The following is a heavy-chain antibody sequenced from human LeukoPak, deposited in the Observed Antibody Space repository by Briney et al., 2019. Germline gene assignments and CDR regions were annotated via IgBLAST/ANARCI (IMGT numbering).Heavy chain of an antibody. Sequence: PGGSLRLSCAASGFTFDDYGMSWVRQAPGKGLEWVSGIIWSGGSTGYADSVKGRFTISRDNAKNSLYLQMNSLRAEDTAVYYCARDTSGGVFFFDYWGQGTLVTVSS. V-gene: IGHV3-20*04. J-gene: IGHJ4*02. D-gene: IGHD3-10*01. CDR3: ARDTSGGVFFFDY. CDR1: GFTFDDYG. CDR2: IIWSGGST.